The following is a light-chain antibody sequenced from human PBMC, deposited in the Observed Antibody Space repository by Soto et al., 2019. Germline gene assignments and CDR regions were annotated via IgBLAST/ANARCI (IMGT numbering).Light chain of an antibody. V-gene: IGLV2-14*01. CDR1: SSDVGGYNY. CDR3: SSYTSSSTPYV. CDR2: GVS. J-gene: IGLJ1*01. Sequence: QSALTQPASVSGSPGQSITISCTGTSSDVGGYNYVSWYQQHPGKAPKLMIYGVSNRPSGVSNRFSGSKSGNTASLTISGLQAEDEAYYYCSSYTSSSTPYVFGTGTKLTVL.